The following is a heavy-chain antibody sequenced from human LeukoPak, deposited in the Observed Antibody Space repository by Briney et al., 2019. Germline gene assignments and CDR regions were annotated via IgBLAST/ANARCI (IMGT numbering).Heavy chain of an antibody. Sequence: KTGGSLRLSCAASGFTFSSYSMNWVRQAPGKGLEWVSSISSSSSYIYYADSVKGRFTISRDNAKNSLYLQMNSLRAEDTAVYYCACGYQSKRYYFDYWGQGTLVTVSS. CDR1: GFTFSSYS. V-gene: IGHV3-21*01. CDR3: ACGYQSKRYYFDY. J-gene: IGHJ4*02. CDR2: ISSSSSYI. D-gene: IGHD5-18*01.